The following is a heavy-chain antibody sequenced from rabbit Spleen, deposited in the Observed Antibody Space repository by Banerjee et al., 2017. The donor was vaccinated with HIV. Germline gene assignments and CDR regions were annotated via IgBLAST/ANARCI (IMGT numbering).Heavy chain of an antibody. D-gene: IGHD1-1*01. V-gene: IGHV1S40*01. CDR2: IYTGNTKT. CDR1: GFSFNVNYD. CDR3: ARDSGSGHYIDVLFNL. Sequence: LVESGGGLVQPGASLTLTCTASGFSFNVNYDMCWVRQAPGKGLEWIGCIYTGNTKTYYASWAKGRFTISKTSNTVDLKMTSLTAADTATYFCARDSGSGHYIDVLFNLWGPGTLVTVS. J-gene: IGHJ4*01.